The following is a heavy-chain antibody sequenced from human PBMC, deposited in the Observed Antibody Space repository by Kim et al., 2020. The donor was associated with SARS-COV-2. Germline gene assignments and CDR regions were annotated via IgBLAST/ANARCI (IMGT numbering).Heavy chain of an antibody. V-gene: IGHV1-2*02. J-gene: IGHJ5*02. D-gene: IGHD6-13*01. Sequence: ASVKVSCKASGYTFTGYYMHWVRQAPGQGLEWMGWINPNSGGTNYAQKFQGRVTMTRDTSISTAYMELSRLRSDDTAVYYCARDSAAGFLSYNWFDPWGQGTLVTVSS. CDR3: ARDSAAGFLSYNWFDP. CDR1: GYTFTGYY. CDR2: INPNSGGT.